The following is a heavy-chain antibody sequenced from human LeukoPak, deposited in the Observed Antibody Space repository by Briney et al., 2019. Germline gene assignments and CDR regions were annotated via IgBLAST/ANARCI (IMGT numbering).Heavy chain of an antibody. J-gene: IGHJ5*02. D-gene: IGHD6-13*01. CDR1: GYTFTGYY. CDR3: ARPLRSSWYEVDNWFDP. V-gene: IGHV1-2*02. CDR2: IDPNSGGT. Sequence: ASVKVSCKASGYTFTGYYMHWVRQAPGQGLEWMGWIDPNSGGTNYAQKFQGRVTTTRDTSISTAYMELSRLRSDDTAVYYCARPLRSSWYEVDNWFDPWGQGTLVTVSS.